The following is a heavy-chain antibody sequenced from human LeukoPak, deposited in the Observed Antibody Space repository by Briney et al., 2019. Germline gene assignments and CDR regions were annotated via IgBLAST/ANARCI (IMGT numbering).Heavy chain of an antibody. Sequence: SETLSLTCTVSGGSISSGSYYWSWIRQPARKGLEWIGRIYTSGSTNYNPSLKSRVTISVDTSKNQFSLKLSSVTAADTAVYYCARESLICSSTSCYIRRYYYYYMDVWGKGTTVTVSS. V-gene: IGHV4-61*02. J-gene: IGHJ6*03. CDR2: IYTSGST. CDR1: GGSISSGSYY. D-gene: IGHD2-2*01. CDR3: ARESLICSSTSCYIRRYYYYYMDV.